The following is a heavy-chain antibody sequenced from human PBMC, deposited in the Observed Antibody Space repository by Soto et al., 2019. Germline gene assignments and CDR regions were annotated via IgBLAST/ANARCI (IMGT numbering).Heavy chain of an antibody. J-gene: IGHJ4*02. CDR3: VRGSGAKLSSS. CDR1: GGTFSSYR. Sequence: GASVKVSCKASGGTFSSYRINWVRQAPGQGLEWVGGIVPIYRTADYAQKFQGRVTITADESARTSYMELRSLKSQDTAVYYCVRGSGAKLSSSWGQGTLVTVSS. V-gene: IGHV1-69*13. D-gene: IGHD6-13*01. CDR2: IVPIYRTA.